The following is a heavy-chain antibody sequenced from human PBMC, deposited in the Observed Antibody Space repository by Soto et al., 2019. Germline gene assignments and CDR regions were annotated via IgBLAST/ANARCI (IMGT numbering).Heavy chain of an antibody. CDR1: VGSISISSYY. J-gene: IGHJ4*02. D-gene: IGHD2-15*01. CDR3: ARDGVSRTREGSFDY. V-gene: IGHV4-39*07. Sequence: SETLSLTCTVSVGSISISSYYWGWIRQPPGKGLEWIGSIYYSGRTYYTPSLKSRVTISVDTSKNQSSLKLSSVTAADTAVYYCARDGVSRTREGSFDYWGQGTLVTVSS. CDR2: IYYSGRT.